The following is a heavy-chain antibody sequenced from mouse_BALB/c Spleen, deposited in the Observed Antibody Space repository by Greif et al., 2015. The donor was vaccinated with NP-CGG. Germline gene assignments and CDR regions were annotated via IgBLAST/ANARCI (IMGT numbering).Heavy chain of an antibody. CDR1: GFTFSSFG. J-gene: IGHJ2*01. CDR3: TRLFGY. Sequence: EVKLMESGGGLVQPGGSRKLSCAASGFTFSSFGMHWVRQAPEKGLEWVAYISSGSSTIYYADTVKGRFTISRDNPKNTLFLQMTSLRSEDTAMYYCTRLFGYWGQGTTLTVSS. CDR2: ISSGSSTI. V-gene: IGHV5-17*02.